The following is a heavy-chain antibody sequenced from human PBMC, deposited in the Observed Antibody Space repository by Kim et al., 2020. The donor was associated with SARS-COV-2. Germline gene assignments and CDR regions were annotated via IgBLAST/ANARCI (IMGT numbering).Heavy chain of an antibody. D-gene: IGHD3-16*02. CDR2: ISAYNGNT. J-gene: IGHJ6*02. Sequence: ASVKVSCKASGYTFTSYGISWVRQAPGQGLEWMGWISAYNGNTNYAQKLQGRVTMTTDTSTSTAYMELRSLRSDDTAVYYCARVPFYDYVWGSYRYGDHGMDVWGQGTTVTVSS. CDR1: GYTFTSYG. V-gene: IGHV1-18*04. CDR3: ARVPFYDYVWGSYRYGDHGMDV.